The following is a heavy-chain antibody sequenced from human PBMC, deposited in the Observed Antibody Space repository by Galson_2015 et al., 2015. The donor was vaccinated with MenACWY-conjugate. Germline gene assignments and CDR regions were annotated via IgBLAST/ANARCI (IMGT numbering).Heavy chain of an antibody. CDR2: INAGNGNT. CDR1: GYTFTNYA. D-gene: IGHD2-2*01. Sequence: SVKVSCKASGYTFTNYAMHWARQAPGQRLEWMGWINAGNGNTKYSQKFQGRVTITSDTSASTAYMELSSLRSEDTAVYYCAREIVVAPAASWGDYYYGMGVWGQGTTVTVSS. CDR3: AREIVVAPAASWGDYYYGMGV. V-gene: IGHV1-3*01. J-gene: IGHJ6*02.